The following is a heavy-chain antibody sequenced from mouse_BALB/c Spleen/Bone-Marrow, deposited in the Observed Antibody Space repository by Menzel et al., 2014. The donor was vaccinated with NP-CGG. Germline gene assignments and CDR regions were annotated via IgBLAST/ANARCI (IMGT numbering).Heavy chain of an antibody. J-gene: IGHJ3*01. CDR3: ARLGYYGGFAY. Sequence: EVKLQESGGGLVQPGGSLKLSCAASGFDLSRYWMSWVRQAPGKGLQWIGEINPDSNTINYTPSLKDKYIISRDNAKNTLYLQMSKVRSEDTALYYCARLGYYGGFAYWGQGTLVTVSA. D-gene: IGHD2-3*01. V-gene: IGHV4-1*02. CDR2: INPDSNTI. CDR1: GFDLSRYW.